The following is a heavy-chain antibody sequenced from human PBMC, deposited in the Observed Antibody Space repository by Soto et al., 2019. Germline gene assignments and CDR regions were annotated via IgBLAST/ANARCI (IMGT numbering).Heavy chain of an antibody. CDR1: GGSFSGYY. V-gene: IGHV4-34*01. Sequence: QVQLQQWGAGLLKPSETLSLTCAVYGGSFSGYYWSWIRQPPGKGLEWIGEINHSGSTNYNPSLKSRVTISVDTSKNQFSLKLSSVTAADTAVYYCARDYYDSSGYYRDYWGQGTLVTVSS. CDR3: ARDYYDSSGYYRDY. J-gene: IGHJ4*02. CDR2: INHSGST. D-gene: IGHD3-22*01.